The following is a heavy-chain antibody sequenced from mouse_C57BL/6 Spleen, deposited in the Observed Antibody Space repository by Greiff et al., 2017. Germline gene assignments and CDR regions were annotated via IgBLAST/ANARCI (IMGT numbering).Heavy chain of an antibody. CDR3: ARSAYYGNYDAMDY. J-gene: IGHJ4*01. D-gene: IGHD2-10*01. CDR2: IHPNSGST. CDR1: GYTFTSYW. V-gene: IGHV1-64*01. Sequence: QVQLKESGAELVKPGASVKLSCKASGYTFTSYWMHWVKQRPGQGLEWIGMIHPNSGSTNYNEKFKSKATLTVDKSSSTAYMQLSSLTSEDSAVYYCARSAYYGNYDAMDYWGQGTSVTVSS.